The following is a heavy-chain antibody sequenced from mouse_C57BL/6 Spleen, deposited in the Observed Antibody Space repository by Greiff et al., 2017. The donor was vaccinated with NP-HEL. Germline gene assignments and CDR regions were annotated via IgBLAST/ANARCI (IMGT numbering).Heavy chain of an antibody. CDR1: GYTFTSYW. J-gene: IGHJ3*01. D-gene: IGHD1-1*01. Sequence: QVQLQQPGAELVRPGSSVKLSCKASGYTFTSYWMDWVKQRPGQGLEWIGNIYPSDSETHYNQKFKDKATLTVDKSSSTAYMQLSSLTSEDSAVYYCARSDYYGSKGFAYWGQGTLVTVSA. CDR3: ARSDYYGSKGFAY. CDR2: IYPSDSET. V-gene: IGHV1-61*01.